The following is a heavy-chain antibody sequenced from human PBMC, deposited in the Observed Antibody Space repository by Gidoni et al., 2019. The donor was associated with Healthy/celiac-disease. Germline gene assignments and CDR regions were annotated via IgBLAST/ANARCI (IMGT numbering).Heavy chain of an antibody. CDR2: ISGSGGST. V-gene: IGHV3-23*01. CDR3: AKARRLLEYFDY. Sequence: EVQLLESGGGLVQPGGSLRLSCAASGFTFSSYAISWVRQAPGKGLGWVSAISGSGGSTYYADSVKGRFTISRDNSKNTLYLQMNSLRAEDTAVYYCAKARRLLEYFDYWGQGTLVTVSS. CDR1: GFTFSSYA. J-gene: IGHJ4*02. D-gene: IGHD1-1*01.